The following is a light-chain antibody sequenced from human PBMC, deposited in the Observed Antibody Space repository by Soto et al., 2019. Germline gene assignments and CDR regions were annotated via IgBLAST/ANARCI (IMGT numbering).Light chain of an antibody. J-gene: IGKJ2*03. V-gene: IGKV1-5*01. Sequence: DIQMTQSPSTLSASVGDRVTITCRSSQSISFWLAWYQQKPGKAPKLLIYDASTLYSGVPSRFSGSRSGTEFTLTISSLQPDDFGSYYCQQYNSFDPYSFGQGTKLEI. CDR1: QSISFW. CDR3: QQYNSFDPYS. CDR2: DAS.